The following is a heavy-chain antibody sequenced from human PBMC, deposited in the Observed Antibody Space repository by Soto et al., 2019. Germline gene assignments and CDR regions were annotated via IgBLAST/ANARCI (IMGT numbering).Heavy chain of an antibody. J-gene: IGHJ5*02. CDR3: TSGGTAS. V-gene: IGHV1-46*03. CDR1: GYTFSNYH. D-gene: IGHD1-1*01. Sequence: QVQLVQSGAEVKRPGASVTVSCKASGYTFSNYHVHWVRQAPGQGLEWMGIISPSGDGTNYAQKFQGRVTVTRDTATSTVYMELSSLRSEDTAVYYCTSGGTASWGQGTLVTVSS. CDR2: ISPSGDGT.